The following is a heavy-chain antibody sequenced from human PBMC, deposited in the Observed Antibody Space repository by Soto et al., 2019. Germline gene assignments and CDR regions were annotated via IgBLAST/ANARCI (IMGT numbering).Heavy chain of an antibody. J-gene: IGHJ4*02. D-gene: IGHD6-6*01. CDR2: IYHTGTT. CDR1: GDSISSSTYY. Sequence: SETLSLTCTVSGDSISSSTYYWGWIRQPPGKGLEWIGCIYHTGTTYYNPSLKSRVTISVDTSKNQFSLKLSSVTAADTAVYYCARPYFSSSSMFDYWGKGTLVTVSS. CDR3: ARPYFSSSSMFDY. V-gene: IGHV4-39*01.